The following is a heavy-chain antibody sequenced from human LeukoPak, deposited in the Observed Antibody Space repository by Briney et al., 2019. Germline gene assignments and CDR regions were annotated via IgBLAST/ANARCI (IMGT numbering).Heavy chain of an antibody. J-gene: IGHJ5*02. CDR2: IIPILGIA. V-gene: IGHV1-69*04. Sequence: WASVKVSCKASGGTFSSYAISWVRQAPGQGLEWMGRIIPILGIANYAQKFQGRVTITADKSTSTAYMELSSLRSEDTAVYYCARYYYGSGNPSWFDPWGQGTLVPVSS. CDR3: ARYYYGSGNPSWFDP. CDR1: GGTFSSYA. D-gene: IGHD3-10*01.